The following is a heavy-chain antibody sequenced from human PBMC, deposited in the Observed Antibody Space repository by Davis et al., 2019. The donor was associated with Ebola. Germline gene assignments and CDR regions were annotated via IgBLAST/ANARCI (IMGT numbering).Heavy chain of an antibody. J-gene: IGHJ5*02. D-gene: IGHD5-12*01. CDR3: ATAAPIVARTGRFDP. Sequence: AASVKVSCKASGYTFTSYGISWVRQAPGQGLEWMGWISAYNGNTNYAQKLQGRVTMTTDTSTSTAYMELRSLRSDDTAVYYCATAAPIVARTGRFDPWGQGTLVTVSS. V-gene: IGHV1-18*01. CDR1: GYTFTSYG. CDR2: ISAYNGNT.